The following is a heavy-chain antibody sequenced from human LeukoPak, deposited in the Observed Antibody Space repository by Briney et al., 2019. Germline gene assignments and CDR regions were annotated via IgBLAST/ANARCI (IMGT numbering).Heavy chain of an antibody. Sequence: GGSLRLSCAASGFTFSRHWMTWVRQAPGKGLEWVANLKEDGTKKNYVDSVKGRFTISRDNAKNSLYLQTNNLRAEDTAVYYCATPLDYYDSSGYHQGGDWGQGTLVTVSS. V-gene: IGHV3-7*03. J-gene: IGHJ4*02. CDR1: GFTFSRHW. D-gene: IGHD3-22*01. CDR3: ATPLDYYDSSGYHQGGD. CDR2: LKEDGTKK.